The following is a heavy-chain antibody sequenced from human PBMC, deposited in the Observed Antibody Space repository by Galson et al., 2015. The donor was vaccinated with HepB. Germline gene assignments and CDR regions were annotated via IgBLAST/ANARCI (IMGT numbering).Heavy chain of an antibody. CDR3: ARVISTVDIVATRWFDP. CDR1: GYTFTSYG. Sequence: SVKVSCKASGYTFTSYGISWVRQAPGQGLEWMGWISAYNGNTNYAQKLQGKVTMTTDTSTSTAYMELRSLRSDDTAVYYCARVISTVDIVATRWFDPWGQGTLVTVSS. D-gene: IGHD5-12*01. J-gene: IGHJ5*02. V-gene: IGHV1-18*04. CDR2: ISAYNGNT.